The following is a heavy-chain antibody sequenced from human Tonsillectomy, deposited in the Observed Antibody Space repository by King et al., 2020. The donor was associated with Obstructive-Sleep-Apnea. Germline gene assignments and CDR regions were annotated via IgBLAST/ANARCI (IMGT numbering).Heavy chain of an antibody. CDR2: IYYSGNT. CDR1: GGSISSSTYY. D-gene: IGHD6-6*01. CDR3: ARGGMILNSTSSIFYFYGVDV. Sequence: QLQESGPGLVKPSETLSLTCTVSGGSISSSTYYWGWIRQPPGKGLEWIGSIYYSGNTYYNPSLKSRVTISVDTSKNQFSLKLRSVTAADTAVYYCARGGMILNSTSSIFYFYGVDVWGQGTTVTVSS. J-gene: IGHJ6*02. V-gene: IGHV4-39*07.